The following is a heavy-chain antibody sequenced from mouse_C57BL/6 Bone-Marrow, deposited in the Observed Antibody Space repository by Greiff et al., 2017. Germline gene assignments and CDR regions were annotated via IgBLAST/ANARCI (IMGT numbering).Heavy chain of an antibody. Sequence: EVKLQESGPELVKPGASVKMSCKASGYTFTDYNMHWVKQSHGKSLEWIGYINPNNGGTSNNQKLKGKATLTVNKYSRTAYMELRSLTSEDSAVYYCANDLLWLRRYYYAMDYWGQGTSVTVSS. CDR2: INPNNGGT. CDR1: GYTFTDYN. V-gene: IGHV1-22*01. CDR3: ANDLLWLRRYYYAMDY. D-gene: IGHD2-2*01. J-gene: IGHJ4*01.